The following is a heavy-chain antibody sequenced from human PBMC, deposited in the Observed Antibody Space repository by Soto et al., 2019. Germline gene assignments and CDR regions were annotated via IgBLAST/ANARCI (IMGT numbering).Heavy chain of an antibody. CDR3: AKDISSWYRDYYYGMDV. Sequence: QVQLVESGGGVVQPGRSLRLSCAASGFTFSSYGMHWVRQAPGKGLEWVAVISYDGSNKYYADSVKGRFTISRDNSKNTLYLQMNGLRAEDTAVYYCAKDISSWYRDYYYGMDVWGQGTTVTVSS. CDR2: ISYDGSNK. D-gene: IGHD6-13*01. J-gene: IGHJ6*02. CDR1: GFTFSSYG. V-gene: IGHV3-30*18.